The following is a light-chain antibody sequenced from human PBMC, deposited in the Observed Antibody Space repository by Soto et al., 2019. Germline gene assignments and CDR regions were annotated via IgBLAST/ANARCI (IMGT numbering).Light chain of an antibody. Sequence: EIVLTQSPGTLSLSPGERATLSCRASQSISSCYSAWFQQKAGPPPRLIIDSTYSRATVTPDRFSGSGSRTYFTLTITILEHEDVVVYCCHQYGSSPRTFGHGTKLEIK. CDR1: QSISSCY. CDR2: STY. CDR3: HQYGSSPRT. J-gene: IGKJ1*01. V-gene: IGKV3-20*01.